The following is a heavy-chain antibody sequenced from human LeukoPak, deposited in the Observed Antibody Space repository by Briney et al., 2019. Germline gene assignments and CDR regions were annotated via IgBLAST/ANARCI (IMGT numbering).Heavy chain of an antibody. CDR1: GDSVSSDNAT. V-gene: IGHV6-1*01. Sequence: SQTLSLTCAISGDSVSSDNATWNWTRLSPSRGLEWLGRTYYRSKWYNDFAASVRGRIAIDPETAKNQFSLKLSSVTAADTAVYYCASLVSTYYHGSGSPAYWGQGTLVTVSS. CDR3: ASLVSTYYHGSGSPAY. J-gene: IGHJ4*02. D-gene: IGHD3-10*01. CDR2: TYYRSKWYN.